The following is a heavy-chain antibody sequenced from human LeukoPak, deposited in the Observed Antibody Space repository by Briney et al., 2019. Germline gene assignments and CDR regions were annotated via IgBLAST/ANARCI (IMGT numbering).Heavy chain of an antibody. D-gene: IGHD4-17*01. CDR2: ISGSGGST. V-gene: IGHV3-23*01. J-gene: IGHJ3*02. CDR3: AKDHYGDYFSTGAFDI. CDR1: GFTFSSFN. Sequence: GGSLRLCWAAAGFTFSSFNMSGARQAPGEGVELVSAISGSGGSTYNADSVKGRFTISRDNSKNTMNLQMNILRAETTAVYYGAKDHYGDYFSTGAFDIWRQRTTAIVS.